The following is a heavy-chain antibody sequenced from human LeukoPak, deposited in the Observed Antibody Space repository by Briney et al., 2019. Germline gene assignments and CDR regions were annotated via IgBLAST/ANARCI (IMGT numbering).Heavy chain of an antibody. V-gene: IGHV1-18*01. CDR1: GYTSTSYG. CDR2: ISAYNGNT. Sequence: ASVKVSCKASGYTSTSYGISWVRQAPGQGLEWMGWISAYNGNTNYAQKLQGRVTMTTDTSTSTAYMELRSLRSDDTAVYYCARDFSWYCSSTSCFDYYYYGMDVWGQGTTVTVSS. CDR3: ARDFSWYCSSTSCFDYYYYGMDV. D-gene: IGHD2-2*01. J-gene: IGHJ6*02.